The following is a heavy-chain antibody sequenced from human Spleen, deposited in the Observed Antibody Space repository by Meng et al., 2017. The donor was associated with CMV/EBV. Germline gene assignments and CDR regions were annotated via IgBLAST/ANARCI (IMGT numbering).Heavy chain of an antibody. CDR1: GFTFSDYY. Sequence: QVQLVESGGGLVKPGGSLRLPCAASGFTFSDYYMSWIRQAPGKGLEWVSYISSSSSYTNYADSVKGRFTISRDNAKNSLYLQMNSLRIEDTAVYYCARGVAETLGWEMGYWGQGTLVTVSS. D-gene: IGHD1-26*01. J-gene: IGHJ4*02. V-gene: IGHV3-11*06. CDR3: ARGVAETLGWEMGY. CDR2: ISSSSSYT.